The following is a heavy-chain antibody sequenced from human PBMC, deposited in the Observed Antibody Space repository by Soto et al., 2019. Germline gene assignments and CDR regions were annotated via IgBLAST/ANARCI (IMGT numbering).Heavy chain of an antibody. CDR1: GFTFSSNA. CDR2: ISGSGGGT. CDR3: AKDLFSDAYGSGTRPDIMFGMDV. Sequence: GGSRRLSCAASGFTFSSNAMSWVRQAPGKGLEWVSAISGSGGGTYYPESVKGRFTISRDNSKNTLYLQMNSLRAEDTAVYYCAKDLFSDAYGSGTRPDIMFGMDVWGQGTTVTVSS. D-gene: IGHD3-10*01. J-gene: IGHJ6*02. V-gene: IGHV3-23*01.